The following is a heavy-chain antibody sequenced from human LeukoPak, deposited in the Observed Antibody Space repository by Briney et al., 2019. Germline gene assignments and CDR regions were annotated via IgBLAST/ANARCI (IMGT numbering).Heavy chain of an antibody. CDR3: AKDREPTRTFYYGMDV. V-gene: IGHV3-30-3*01. Sequence: GGSLRLSCAASGFTFSSYAMHWVRQAPGKGLEWVAVISYDGSNKYYADSVKGRFTISRDNSKNTLYLQMNSLRAEDTAVYYCAKDREPTRTFYYGMDVWGQGTTVTVSS. CDR2: ISYDGSNK. D-gene: IGHD1-26*01. J-gene: IGHJ6*02. CDR1: GFTFSSYA.